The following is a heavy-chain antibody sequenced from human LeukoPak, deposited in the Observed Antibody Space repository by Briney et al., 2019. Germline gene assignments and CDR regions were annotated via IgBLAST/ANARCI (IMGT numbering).Heavy chain of an antibody. CDR3: ASDTPGIAVVSFDY. D-gene: IGHD6-19*01. Sequence: PGGSLRLSCAGSGFTFSSYSMNWVRHAPGKGLEWVANIMQDGSDKSYVDSVKGRFTISRDNAKNSLYLQMNSLRAEDTAVYYCASDTPGIAVVSFDYWGQGTLVTVSS. CDR1: GFTFSSYS. V-gene: IGHV3-7*01. J-gene: IGHJ4*02. CDR2: IMQDGSDK.